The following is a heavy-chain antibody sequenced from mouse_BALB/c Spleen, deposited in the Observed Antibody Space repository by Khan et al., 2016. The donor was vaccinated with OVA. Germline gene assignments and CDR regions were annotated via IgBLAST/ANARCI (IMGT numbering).Heavy chain of an antibody. CDR2: INPTTGYT. Sequence: QVQLQQSGAELAKPGASVKMSCKASGYTFINYWMNWVKQRPGQGLEWIGYINPTTGYTAYNLKFKDKATLTADKSSSTAHMQLSSLTSEDSAVYYCARRGLRWDFDYWGQGTTLTVSS. J-gene: IGHJ2*01. V-gene: IGHV1-7*01. CDR3: ARRGLRWDFDY. D-gene: IGHD1-1*01. CDR1: GYTFINYW.